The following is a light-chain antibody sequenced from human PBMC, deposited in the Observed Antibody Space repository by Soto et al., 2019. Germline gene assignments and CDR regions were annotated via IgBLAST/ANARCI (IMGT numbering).Light chain of an antibody. CDR1: QSISGY. J-gene: IGKJ3*01. CDR2: AAS. CDR3: QQSYRTPLT. V-gene: IGKV1-39*01. Sequence: DIQMTQSPSSLSASVGDRVTITCRASQSISGYLNWYQQKPGKAPKFLIYAASSLQSGVPSRFSGSGSGTYFTLTISSLQPEDFATYYCQQSYRTPLTFGPGTKVDIK.